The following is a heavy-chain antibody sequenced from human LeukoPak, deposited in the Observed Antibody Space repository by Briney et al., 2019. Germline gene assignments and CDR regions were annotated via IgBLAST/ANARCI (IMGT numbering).Heavy chain of an antibody. CDR1: GGSISSYY. CDR2: IYYSGST. CDR3: ARDVSNYDILTGSARRGWFDP. V-gene: IGHV4-59*01. Sequence: SETLSLTCTVSGGSISSYYWSWIRQPPGKGLEWIGYIYYSGSTNYNPSLKSRVTISVDTSKNQFSLKLSSVTAADTAVYYCARDVSNYDILTGSARRGWFDPWGQGTLVTVSS. D-gene: IGHD3-9*01. J-gene: IGHJ5*02.